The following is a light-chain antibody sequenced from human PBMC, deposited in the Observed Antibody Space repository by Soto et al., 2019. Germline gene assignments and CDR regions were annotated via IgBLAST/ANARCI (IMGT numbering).Light chain of an antibody. CDR2: GVS. CDR1: SSVVGSFNL. V-gene: IGLV2-23*02. J-gene: IGLJ1*01. CDR3: SSYAGISTYV. Sequence: QSALTQPASVSGSPGQSITISCTGTSSVVGSFNLVSWYQQHPGKAPKLMIYGVSKRPSGVSNRFSGSKSGNTASLTISGLQAEDEADYYCSSYAGISTYVFGTGTKVTVL.